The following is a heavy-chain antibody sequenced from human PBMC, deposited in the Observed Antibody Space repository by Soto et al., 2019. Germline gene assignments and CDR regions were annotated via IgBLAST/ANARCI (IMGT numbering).Heavy chain of an antibody. CDR1: GGTFSSYA. J-gene: IGHJ4*02. D-gene: IGHD6-19*01. CDR3: ARVHFIGYSSGWYESHFDY. Sequence: QVQLVQSGAEVKKPGSSVKVSCKASGGTFSSYAISWVRQAPGQGLEWMGGIIPIFGTANYAQKFQGRVTITADESTSTAYMELSSLRSEDTAVYYCARVHFIGYSSGWYESHFDYWGQGTLVTVSS. V-gene: IGHV1-69*01. CDR2: IIPIFGTA.